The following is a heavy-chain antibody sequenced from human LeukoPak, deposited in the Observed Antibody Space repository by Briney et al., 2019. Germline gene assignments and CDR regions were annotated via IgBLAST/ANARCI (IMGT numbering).Heavy chain of an antibody. J-gene: IGHJ5*02. CDR2: ISGSGGST. V-gene: IGHV3-23*01. CDR3: AKDVDVLLWFGGLDP. D-gene: IGHD3-10*01. CDR1: GFTFSSYA. Sequence: PGGSLRLSCAASGFTFSSYAMSWVRQAPGKGLESASAISGSGGSTYYADSVKGRFTISRDNSKNTLYLQMNSLRAEDTAVYYCAKDVDVLLWFGGLDPWGQGTLVTVSS.